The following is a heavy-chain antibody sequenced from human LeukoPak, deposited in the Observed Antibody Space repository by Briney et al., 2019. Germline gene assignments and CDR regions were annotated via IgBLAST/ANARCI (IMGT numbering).Heavy chain of an antibody. V-gene: IGHV3-23*01. D-gene: IGHD3-22*01. CDR1: GFTFSNYP. Sequence: GGSLRLSCAASGFTFSNYPMSWVRQPPGEGLGWVSTITGSGGSTYYADSVKGRFTVSRDNSKNTLYLQMNSLRAEDTAVYYCAKDPDTNYDSSGYYSDYWGQGTLVTVSS. J-gene: IGHJ4*02. CDR2: ITGSGGST. CDR3: AKDPDTNYDSSGYYSDY.